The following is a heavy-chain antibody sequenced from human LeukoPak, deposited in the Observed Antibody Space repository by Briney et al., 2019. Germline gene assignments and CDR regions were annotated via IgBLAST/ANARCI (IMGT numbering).Heavy chain of an antibody. D-gene: IGHD5-12*01. CDR2: IYTSGST. J-gene: IGHJ4*02. CDR3: ARHAQYSGYRYYFDY. Sequence: SETLSLTCTVSGGSISSGSYYWSWIRQPAGKGLEWIGRIYTSGSTNYNPSLKSRVTISVDTSKNQFSLKLSSVTAADTAVYYCARHAQYSGYRYYFDYWGQGTLVTVSS. CDR1: GGSISSGSYY. V-gene: IGHV4-61*02.